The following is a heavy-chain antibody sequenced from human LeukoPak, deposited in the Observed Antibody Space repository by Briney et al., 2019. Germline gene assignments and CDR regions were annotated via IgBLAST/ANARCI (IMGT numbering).Heavy chain of an antibody. Sequence: GGSLRLSCAASGFTFSSYGMHWVRQAPGKGLEWVAVISYDGSNKYYADSVKGRFTISRDNSKNTLYVQMNSLRAEDTAVYYCAKGGGRSVYYYMDVWGKGTTVTISS. CDR1: GFTFSSYG. CDR3: AKGGGRSVYYYMDV. D-gene: IGHD3-16*01. J-gene: IGHJ6*03. CDR2: ISYDGSNK. V-gene: IGHV3-30*18.